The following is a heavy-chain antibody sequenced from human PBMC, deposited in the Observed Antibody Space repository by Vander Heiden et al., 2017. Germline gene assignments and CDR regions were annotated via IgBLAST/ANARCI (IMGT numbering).Heavy chain of an antibody. CDR3: AREGKWELLGAFDI. D-gene: IGHD1-26*01. V-gene: IGHV3-7*01. CDR1: GFTFSSYW. J-gene: IGHJ3*02. CDR2: IKQDGSEK. Sequence: EVQLVESGGGLVQPGGSLRLSCAASGFTFSSYWMSWVRQAPGKGLEWVANIKQDGSEKYYVDSVKGRFTISRDNAKNSLYLQMNSLRAEDTAVYYCAREGKWELLGAFDIWGQGTMVTVSS.